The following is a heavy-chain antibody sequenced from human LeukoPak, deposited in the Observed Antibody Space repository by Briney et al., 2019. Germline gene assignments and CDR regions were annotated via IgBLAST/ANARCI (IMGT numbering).Heavy chain of an antibody. CDR1: GFTFSSYA. J-gene: IGHJ4*02. CDR3: ARDKVWFGGYFDS. CDR2: ISYDGSNK. D-gene: IGHD3-10*01. V-gene: IGHV3-30*04. Sequence: GGSLRLSCAASGFTFSSYAMHWVRQAPGKGLEWVAVISYDGSNKYYADSVKGRFTISRDNSKNTLYLQMNSLRAEDTAVYYCARDKVWFGGYFDSWGQGTLVTVSS.